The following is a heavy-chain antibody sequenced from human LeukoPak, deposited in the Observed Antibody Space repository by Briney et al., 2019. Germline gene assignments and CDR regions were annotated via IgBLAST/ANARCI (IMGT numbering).Heavy chain of an antibody. J-gene: IGHJ6*02. CDR2: IGSDNKP. V-gene: IGHV3-23*01. D-gene: IGHD3-10*02. Sequence: GGSLRPSCEASGFTFSAYAMTWVRQAPGKGLEWVSSIGSDNKPHYSESVKGRFAISRDNSKNILFLHLNSLRAEDTALYYCARDLHYYVAIDVWGQGTTVTVSS. CDR1: GFTFSAYA. CDR3: ARDLHYYVAIDV.